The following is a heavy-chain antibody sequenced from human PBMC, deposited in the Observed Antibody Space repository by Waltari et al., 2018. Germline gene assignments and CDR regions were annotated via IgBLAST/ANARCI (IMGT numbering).Heavy chain of an antibody. Sequence: QVQLQESGPGLVKPSQTLSLTCTVPGGSISSGSYYWSWIRQPAGKGLEWIGRIYSSGSTNYNPSLKSRVTISVDTSKNQFSLKLSSVTAADTAVYYCARDQFAVAGSFDPWGQGTLVTVSS. CDR2: IYSSGST. CDR3: ARDQFAVAGSFDP. V-gene: IGHV4-61*02. CDR1: GGSISSGSYY. D-gene: IGHD6-19*01. J-gene: IGHJ5*02.